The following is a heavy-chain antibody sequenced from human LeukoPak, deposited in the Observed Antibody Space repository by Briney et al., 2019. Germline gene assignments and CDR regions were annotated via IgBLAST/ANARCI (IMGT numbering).Heavy chain of an antibody. CDR3: AKGPEG. J-gene: IGHJ4*02. Sequence: GGSLRLSCAASGFTFSRSWMHWVRQAPGKGLEWVAVISYDGSNKYYADSVKGRFTISRDNSKNTLYLQMNSLRAEDTAVYYCAKGPEGWGQGTLVTVSS. V-gene: IGHV3-30*18. CDR1: GFTFSRSW. CDR2: ISYDGSNK.